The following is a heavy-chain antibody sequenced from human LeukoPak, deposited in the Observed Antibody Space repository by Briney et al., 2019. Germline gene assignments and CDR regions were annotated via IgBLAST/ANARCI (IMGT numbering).Heavy chain of an antibody. V-gene: IGHV4-34*01. J-gene: IGHJ6*03. CDR3: ARHVHYYYYMDV. CDR2: INHSGST. CDR1: GGSFSGYY. Sequence: SETLSLTCAVYGGSFSGYYWSWIRQPPGKGLEWIGEINHSGSTYYNPSLKSRVTISVDTSKNQFSLKLSSVTAADTAVYYCARHVHYYYYMDVWGKGTTVTVSS.